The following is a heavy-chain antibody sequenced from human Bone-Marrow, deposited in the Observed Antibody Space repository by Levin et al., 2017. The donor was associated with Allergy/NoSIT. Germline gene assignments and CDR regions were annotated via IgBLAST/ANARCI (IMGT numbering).Heavy chain of an antibody. J-gene: IGHJ6*02. CDR1: GFTVSNFA. Sequence: GGSLRLSCAASGFTVSNFAMTWVRQAPGKGLDWVSSISRSGTYIYYGDSLKGRFTISRDDSKNSLFLQMNSLSPEDTAVYFCARRFIYDSLDSYAMDVWGQGTTVTVSS. D-gene: IGHD3-16*01. CDR3: ARRFIYDSLDSYAMDV. CDR2: ISRSGTYI. V-gene: IGHV3-21*06.